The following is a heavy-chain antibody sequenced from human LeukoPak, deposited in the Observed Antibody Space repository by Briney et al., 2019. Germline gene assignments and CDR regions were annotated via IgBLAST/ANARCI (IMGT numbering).Heavy chain of an antibody. J-gene: IGHJ3*02. D-gene: IGHD2-8*01. CDR3: ARDRTRYCTNGVCYRAAFDI. V-gene: IGHV3-11*06. CDR1: GFTFSDYY. CDR2: LSSSSSDI. Sequence: GGCLRLSCAASGFTFSDYYMSWLRPAPGRGREGGSYLSSSSSDIYYADSVKGRFTISRDNAKNSLYLQRNSLRAEDTAVYYSARDRTRYCTNGVCYRAAFDIWGQGTMVTVSS.